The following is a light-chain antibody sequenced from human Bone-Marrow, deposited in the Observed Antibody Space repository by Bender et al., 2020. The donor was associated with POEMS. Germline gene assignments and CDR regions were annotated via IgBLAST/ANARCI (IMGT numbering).Light chain of an antibody. Sequence: QSALTQPASVSGSPGQSITISCTGTSSDIGGYNYVSWYQQHPGKAPKLMILHVNNRPSGVSNRFSGSKSGNTASLTISGLQAEDEADYFCISYTSSSTLVFGGGTKLTVL. CDR3: ISYTSSSTLV. V-gene: IGLV2-14*03. CDR2: HVN. CDR1: SSDIGGYNY. J-gene: IGLJ3*02.